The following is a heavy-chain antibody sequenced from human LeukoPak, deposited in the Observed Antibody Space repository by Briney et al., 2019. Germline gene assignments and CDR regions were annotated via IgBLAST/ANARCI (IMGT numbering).Heavy chain of an antibody. Sequence: ASVKVSCKASGHSFTEHYIYWVRQAPGQGLEWVGRINCNSGDANSAQKFQGRVTMTRDTSISTAYMELSRLRSDDTAVYYCAREWVGATTVRGLTYYYYYMDVWGKGTTVTVSS. CDR2: INCNSGDA. CDR3: AREWVGATTVRGLTYYYYYMDV. CDR1: GHSFTEHY. V-gene: IGHV1-2*02. D-gene: IGHD1-26*01. J-gene: IGHJ6*03.